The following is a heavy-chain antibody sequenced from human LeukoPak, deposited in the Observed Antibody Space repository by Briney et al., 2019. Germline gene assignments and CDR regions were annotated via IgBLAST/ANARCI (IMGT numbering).Heavy chain of an antibody. CDR1: GFTFSSYS. J-gene: IGHJ4*02. Sequence: AGGSLRLSCAASGFTFSSYSMNWVRQAPGKGLEWVSSISSGSSYIYYVDSVKGRFTTSRDNDKTSLYLQMKSLRAEDTAVYYCARGPRIDYWGQGTLATVSS. CDR3: ARGPRIDY. V-gene: IGHV3-21*01. CDR2: ISSGSSYI.